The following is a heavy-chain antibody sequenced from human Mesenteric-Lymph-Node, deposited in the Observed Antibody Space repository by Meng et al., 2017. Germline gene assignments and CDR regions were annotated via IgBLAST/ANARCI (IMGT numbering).Heavy chain of an antibody. J-gene: IGHJ4*02. CDR3: ARASVWFGSEIDY. Sequence: GESLKISCAASGFTFSTYAIHWVRRAPGKGLEWVASIWSDGSSQFYAASVKGRFTISRDNSKNTLYLQMDSLRAEDMAVYYCARASVWFGSEIDYWGQGTLVTVSS. V-gene: IGHV3-30*02. CDR2: IWSDGSSQ. D-gene: IGHD3-10*01. CDR1: GFTFSTYA.